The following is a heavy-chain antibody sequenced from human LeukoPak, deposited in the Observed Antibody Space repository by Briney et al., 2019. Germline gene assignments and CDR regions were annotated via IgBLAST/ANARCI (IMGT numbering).Heavy chain of an antibody. CDR1: GDSISSGLYY. D-gene: IGHD3-10*01. J-gene: IGHJ5*02. V-gene: IGHV4-39*01. CDR2: IYYSGNT. CDR3: ARQPKSCARGVFITGKACWFDP. Sequence: SETLSLTCTVSGDSISSGLYYWGWIRRTPGKGLEWIGSIYYSGNTYYNPSLKSRVSISIDTSNNQFSLRLTSVTAADTAVYYCARQPKSCARGVFITGKACWFDPWGQGTLVTVSS.